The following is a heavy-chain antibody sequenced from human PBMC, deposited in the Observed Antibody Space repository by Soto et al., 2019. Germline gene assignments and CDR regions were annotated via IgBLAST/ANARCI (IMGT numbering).Heavy chain of an antibody. CDR3: ARDPDFSSDAFDT. J-gene: IGHJ3*02. D-gene: IGHD4-4*01. V-gene: IGHV6-1*01. Sequence: SQTLSLTCAISGDSVSPSNTAWNWIRQSPSRGLEWLGRTFCRSKWFNEYAVFVKSRITINPDTSKNQFSLQLSSVTPEDTAVYFCARDPDFSSDAFDTWGQGTVVTVSS. CDR2: TFCRSKWFN. CDR1: GDSVSPSNTA.